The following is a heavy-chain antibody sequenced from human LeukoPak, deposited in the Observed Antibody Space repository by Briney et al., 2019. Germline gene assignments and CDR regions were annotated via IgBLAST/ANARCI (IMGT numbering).Heavy chain of an antibody. D-gene: IGHD5-18*01. Sequence: SETLSLTWAVYGGSFSGYYWSWIRQPPGNGLEWIGEINHSGSTNYNPSLKSRVTISVDTSKNQFSLKLSSVTAADTAVYYCARGATAMVTDFDYWGQETLVTVSS. J-gene: IGHJ4*02. CDR2: INHSGST. V-gene: IGHV4-34*01. CDR3: ARGATAMVTDFDY. CDR1: GGSFSGYY.